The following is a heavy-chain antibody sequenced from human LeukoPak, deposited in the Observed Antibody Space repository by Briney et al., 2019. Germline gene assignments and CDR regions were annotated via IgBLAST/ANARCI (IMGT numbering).Heavy chain of an antibody. Sequence: DSVKVSCTASGYTFTGYYIHWVRQAPGQGLEWMGCINPNSSGTNYAQKFQGRVTMTRDTSISTAYMELSSLRSDDTAVYYCARDVPDYWGQGTLVTVSS. J-gene: IGHJ4*02. D-gene: IGHD3-10*02. V-gene: IGHV1-2*02. CDR3: ARDVPDY. CDR1: GYTFTGYY. CDR2: INPNSSGT.